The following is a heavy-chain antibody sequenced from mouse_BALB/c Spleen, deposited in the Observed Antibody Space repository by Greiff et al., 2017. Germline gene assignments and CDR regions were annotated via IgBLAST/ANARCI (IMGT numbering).Heavy chain of an antibody. V-gene: IGHV3-6*02. CDR1: GYSITSGYY. Sequence: EVQRVGSGPGLVKPSQSLSLTCSVTGYSITSGYYWNWIRQFPGNKLEWMGYISYDGSNNYNPSLKNRISITRDTSKNQFFLKLNSVTTEDTATYYCARDLDGNPWFAYWGQGTLVTVSA. J-gene: IGHJ3*01. CDR3: ARDLDGNPWFAY. D-gene: IGHD2-1*01. CDR2: ISYDGSN.